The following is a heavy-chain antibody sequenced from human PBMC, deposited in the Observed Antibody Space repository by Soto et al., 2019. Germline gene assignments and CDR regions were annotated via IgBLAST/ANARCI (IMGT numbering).Heavy chain of an antibody. Sequence: PSETLSLTCTVSGGSISSYYWSWIRQPPGKGLEWIGYIYYSGSTNYNPSLKSRVTISVDTSKNQFSLKLSSVTAADTAVYYCARTYYDFWSGYSGAFDYWGQGTLVTVSS. CDR3: ARTYYDFWSGYSGAFDY. CDR1: GGSISSYY. CDR2: IYYSGST. V-gene: IGHV4-59*01. D-gene: IGHD3-3*01. J-gene: IGHJ4*02.